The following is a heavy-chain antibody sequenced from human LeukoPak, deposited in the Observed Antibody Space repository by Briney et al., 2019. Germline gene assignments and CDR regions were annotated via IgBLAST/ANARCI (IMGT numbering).Heavy chain of an antibody. D-gene: IGHD3-10*01. Sequence: ASVKVSCRASGYTFTSYGISWVRQAPGQGLEWMGWISAYNGNTNYAQKLQGRVTMTTDTSTRTAYMELRSLRSDDTAVYYCARAQLLWFGELSWRAFDIWGQGTMVTVSS. CDR2: ISAYNGNT. CDR1: GYTFTSYG. V-gene: IGHV1-18*01. CDR3: ARAQLLWFGELSWRAFDI. J-gene: IGHJ3*02.